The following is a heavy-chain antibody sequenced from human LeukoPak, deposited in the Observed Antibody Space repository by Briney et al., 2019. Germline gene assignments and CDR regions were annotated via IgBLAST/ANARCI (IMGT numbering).Heavy chain of an antibody. D-gene: IGHD2-21*02. CDR2: ISWNSGSI. CDR3: AKAPCGGDCYFLDY. Sequence: GGSLRLSCAASGFTFDDYAMHWVRQAPGKGLEWVSGISWNSGSIGYADSVKGRFTISRDNAKTSLYLQMNSLRAEDTALYYCAKAPCGGDCYFLDYWGQGTLVTVSS. J-gene: IGHJ4*02. CDR1: GFTFDDYA. V-gene: IGHV3-9*01.